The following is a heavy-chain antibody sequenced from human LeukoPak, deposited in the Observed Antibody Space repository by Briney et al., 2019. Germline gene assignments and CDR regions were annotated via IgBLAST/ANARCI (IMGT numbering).Heavy chain of an antibody. Sequence: ASVKVSCKASGYTFASYDINWVRQANGQGLEWMGWMNPNSGNTGYAQKFQGRVTMTRNTSISTAYMELSSLRSEDTAVYYCARGRRGVVPAAKHYYYYYMDVWGKGTTVTVSS. CDR3: ARGRRGVVPAAKHYYYYYMDV. V-gene: IGHV1-8*01. J-gene: IGHJ6*03. CDR2: MNPNSGNT. CDR1: GYTFASYD. D-gene: IGHD2-2*01.